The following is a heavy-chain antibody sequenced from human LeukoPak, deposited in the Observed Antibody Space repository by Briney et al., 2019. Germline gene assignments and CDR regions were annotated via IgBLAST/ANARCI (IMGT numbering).Heavy chain of an antibody. J-gene: IGHJ4*02. Sequence: GGSLRLSCAASGFTFSSYTMHWVRQASGKGQEWVAVISYDGSNKYYANSVKGRFTISRDNSKNTLYLQMNSLRAEDTAVYYYAKDYSSGWPGGLYYFDYWGQGTLVTVSS. V-gene: IGHV3-30-3*01. D-gene: IGHD6-19*01. CDR3: AKDYSSGWPGGLYYFDY. CDR1: GFTFSSYT. CDR2: ISYDGSNK.